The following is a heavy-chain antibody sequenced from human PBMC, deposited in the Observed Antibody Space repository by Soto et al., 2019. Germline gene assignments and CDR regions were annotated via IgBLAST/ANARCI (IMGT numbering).Heavy chain of an antibody. D-gene: IGHD3-9*01. J-gene: IGHJ4*02. Sequence: PSETLSLTCTVSGGSISSSSYYWGWIRQPPGKGLEWIGSIYYSGSTYYNPSLKSRVTISVDTSKNQFSLKLSSVTAADTAVYYCARLPTEDYDILTGRTLPFDYWRQGTLVTVSS. CDR2: IYYSGST. CDR1: GGSISSSSYY. V-gene: IGHV4-39*01. CDR3: ARLPTEDYDILTGRTLPFDY.